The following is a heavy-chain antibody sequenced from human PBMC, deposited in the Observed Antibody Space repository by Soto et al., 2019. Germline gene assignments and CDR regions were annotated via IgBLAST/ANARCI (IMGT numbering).Heavy chain of an antibody. J-gene: IGHJ3*02. CDR2: IYYSGST. Sequence: PSETLSLTCTVSGGSISGYYWSWIRQPPGKGLEWIGYIYYSGSTNYNPSLKSRVTISVDTSKNQFSLKLSSVTAADTAVYYCARLDILTGSDAFDIWGQGTMVTVSS. CDR3: ARLDILTGSDAFDI. CDR1: GGSISGYY. V-gene: IGHV4-59*08. D-gene: IGHD3-9*01.